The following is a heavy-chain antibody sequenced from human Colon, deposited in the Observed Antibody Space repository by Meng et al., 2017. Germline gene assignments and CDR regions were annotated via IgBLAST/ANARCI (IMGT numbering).Heavy chain of an antibody. CDR2: IDHFGIS. CDR1: GGSFSGFY. Sequence: QVHIQQGGAGLLKPSETLSLTCAASGGSFSGFYWSWIRQPPGKGLELIGEIDHFGISNYNSSLKGRLTMSVDTSKKQISLTLTSVTAADTAVYYCATGLRHGDWFDPWGPGTLVTVSS. J-gene: IGHJ5*02. CDR3: ATGLRHGDWFDP. V-gene: IGHV4-34*02. D-gene: IGHD4-17*01.